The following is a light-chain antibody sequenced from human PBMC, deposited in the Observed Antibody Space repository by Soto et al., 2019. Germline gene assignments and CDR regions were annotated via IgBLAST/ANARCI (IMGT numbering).Light chain of an antibody. V-gene: IGKV3-20*01. CDR2: GAS. J-gene: IGKJ1*01. CDR3: QQYGSSPPWT. Sequence: EMVLTQSRGTLSLSPGERATLSCRASQSVSSSYLAWYQQKPGQAPRLLIYGASSRATCIPDRFSGSGSGTDFTLTISRQEPEDFAVYYCQQYGSSPPWTFGQGTKVDIK. CDR1: QSVSSSY.